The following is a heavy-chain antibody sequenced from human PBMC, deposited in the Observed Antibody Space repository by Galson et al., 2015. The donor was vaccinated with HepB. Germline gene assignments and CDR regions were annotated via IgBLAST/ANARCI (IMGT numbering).Heavy chain of an antibody. J-gene: IGHJ5*02. CDR2: IYWDDDK. CDR3: AHGFHITMMGNWFDP. V-gene: IGHV2-5*02. Sequence: PALVKPTQTLTLTCTFSGFSLSTSGVGVGWIRQPPGKALEWLALIYWDDDKRYSPSLKSRLTITKDTSKNQVVLTMTNMDPVDTATYYCAHGFHITMMGNWFDPWGQGTLVTVSS. CDR1: GFSLSTSGVG. D-gene: IGHD3-22*01.